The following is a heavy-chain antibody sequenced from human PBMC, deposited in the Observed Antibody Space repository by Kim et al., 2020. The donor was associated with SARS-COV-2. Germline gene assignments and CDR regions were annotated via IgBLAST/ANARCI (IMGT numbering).Heavy chain of an antibody. CDR1: GGSFSGYY. J-gene: IGHJ4*02. CDR3: ARGGPRSGYSY. D-gene: IGHD3-22*01. Sequence: SETLSLTCAVYGGSFSGYYWSWIRQPPGKGLELIGEINHSGSTNYNPALTSRVTISVDTYKNQFSLKLSSVTAADTAVAYCARGGPRSGYSYWGEGTLGTDAS. CDR2: INHSGST. V-gene: IGHV4-34*01.